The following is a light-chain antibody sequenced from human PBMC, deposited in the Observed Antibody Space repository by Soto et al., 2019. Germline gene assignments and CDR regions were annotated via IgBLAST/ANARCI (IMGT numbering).Light chain of an antibody. J-gene: IGLJ2*01. V-gene: IGLV2-23*02. CDR3: CSYTPTNTLV. CDR2: EVA. Sequence: QSVLTQPASVSGSPAQSITISCTGTSSDVGSYDLVSLYQQRTGRAPRLMIFEVAKRPSGISARFSGSKSGNTASRTRSGRKAVDEADYFCCSYTPTNTLVFGGETKLTVL. CDR1: SSDVGSYDL.